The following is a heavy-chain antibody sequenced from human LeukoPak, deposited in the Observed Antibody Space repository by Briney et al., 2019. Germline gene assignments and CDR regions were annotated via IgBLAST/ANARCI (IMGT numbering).Heavy chain of an antibody. D-gene: IGHD2-21*02. V-gene: IGHV3-21*01. Sequence: GGSLRLSCAASGFTFSSYSMNWVRQAPGEGLEWVSSTTSSSSYTYYADSEQGPFTISRDNAKNSLYPQMTSLRAEDRAVYYCARSGSGGDYPLILDYWGQGTLVTVSS. J-gene: IGHJ4*02. CDR1: GFTFSSYS. CDR2: TTSSSSYT. CDR3: ARSGSGGDYPLILDY.